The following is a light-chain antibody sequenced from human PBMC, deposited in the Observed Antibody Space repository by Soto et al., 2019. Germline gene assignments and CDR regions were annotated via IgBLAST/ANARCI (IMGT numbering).Light chain of an antibody. V-gene: IGLV1-44*01. J-gene: IGLJ2*01. CDR3: AAWDGSLNNVL. CDR2: GNN. Sequence: QSVLTHPPSASGPPGQGVTISCSESGSSIGTNTVNWYRQLPGTAPKLLIYGNNQRPSGVPDRFSGSKSGTSASLAISGLQSEDEAEYYCAAWDGSLNNVLFGGGIKVTVL. CDR1: GSSIGTNT.